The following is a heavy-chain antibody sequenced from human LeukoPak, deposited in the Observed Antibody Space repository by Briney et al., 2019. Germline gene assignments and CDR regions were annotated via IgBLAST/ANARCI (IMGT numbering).Heavy chain of an antibody. D-gene: IGHD3-10*01. V-gene: IGHV4-59*01. Sequence: SETLFLTCTVSGGSISSYYWSWIRQPPGKGLEWIGYIYYSGSTNYNPSLKSRVTISVDTSKNQFSLKLSSVTAADTAVYYCARSGPYGSGSYYFDYWGQGTLVTVSS. CDR1: GGSISSYY. CDR3: ARSGPYGSGSYYFDY. J-gene: IGHJ4*02. CDR2: IYYSGST.